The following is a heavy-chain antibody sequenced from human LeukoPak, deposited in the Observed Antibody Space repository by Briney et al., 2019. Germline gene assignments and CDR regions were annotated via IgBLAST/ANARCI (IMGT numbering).Heavy chain of an antibody. J-gene: IGHJ1*01. V-gene: IGHV4-34*01. CDR1: GWSFSGYY. CDR3: ARGLGRYFDWLPLAYFQH. D-gene: IGHD3-9*01. CDR2: INHSGST. Sequence: SETLSLTCAVSGWSFSGYYWSWIRQPPGKGLEWIGEINHSGSTNYNPSLNSLGTISVDTSKNQFSLKLSSVTAADTAVYYCARGLGRYFDWLPLAYFQHWGQGTLVSVSS.